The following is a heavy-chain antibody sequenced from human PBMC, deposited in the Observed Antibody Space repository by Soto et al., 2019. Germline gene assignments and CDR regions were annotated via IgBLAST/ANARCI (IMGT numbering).Heavy chain of an antibody. CDR2: ISYDGSNK. V-gene: IGHV3-30-3*01. Sequence: QVQLVESGGGVLQAGRSLRLSCAASGFTFSSYAMHWVRQAPGKGLEWVAVISYDGSNKYYADSVKGRFTISRDNSKNTLYLQMNSLRAEDTAVYYCAREGSDYGDSRYTPWYFDLWGRGTLVTVSS. CDR1: GFTFSSYA. CDR3: AREGSDYGDSRYTPWYFDL. D-gene: IGHD4-17*01. J-gene: IGHJ2*01.